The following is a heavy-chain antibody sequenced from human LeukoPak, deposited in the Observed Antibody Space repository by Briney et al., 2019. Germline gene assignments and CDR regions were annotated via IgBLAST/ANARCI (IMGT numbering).Heavy chain of an antibody. CDR2: IKQDGSEK. Sequence: PGGSLRLSCAASGFTFSTHWMSWVRQAPGKGLEWVANIKQDGSEKYYVDSVKGRFTISRDNAKNSLYLQMNSLRAEDTAVYYCTRYGGWFFDYWGQGILVTVSS. J-gene: IGHJ4*02. CDR3: TRYGGWFFDY. V-gene: IGHV3-7*01. D-gene: IGHD3-10*01. CDR1: GFTFSTHW.